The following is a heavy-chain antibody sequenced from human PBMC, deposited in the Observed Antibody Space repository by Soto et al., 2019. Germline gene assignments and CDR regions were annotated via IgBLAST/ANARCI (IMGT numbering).Heavy chain of an antibody. V-gene: IGHV1-69*06. CDR1: GDTFTNFA. CDR3: ARGLRGYTGYDGGGAFDI. Sequence: QVQLVQSGTEVKKSGSSVKVSCKASGDTFTNFAISWMRQAPGQGLEWMGGIIPMFGTPNYAQKFQGSVTITADRSTSTAYLELRSLRCEDTAVYYCARGLRGYTGYDGGGAFDIWGQGTMVTVSS. J-gene: IGHJ3*02. CDR2: IIPMFGTP. D-gene: IGHD5-12*01.